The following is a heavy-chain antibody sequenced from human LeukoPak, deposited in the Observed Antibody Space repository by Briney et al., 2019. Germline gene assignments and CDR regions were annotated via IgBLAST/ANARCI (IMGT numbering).Heavy chain of an antibody. CDR1: GFTFSMYT. CDR2: FTAYGGT. V-gene: IGHV3-23*01. D-gene: IGHD4-23*01. CDR3: AKGAEGGNVDWFDP. Sequence: GGSLRLSCAASGFTFSMYTMMWVRQAPGKGLQWLASFTAYGGTYYADSVRGRFTISRDNSRNTVYLQVDSLTAKDTAVYYCAKGAEGGNVDWFDPWGPGTLVTVSS. J-gene: IGHJ5*02.